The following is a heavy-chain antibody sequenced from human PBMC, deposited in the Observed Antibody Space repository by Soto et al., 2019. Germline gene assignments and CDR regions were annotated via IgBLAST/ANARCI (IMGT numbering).Heavy chain of an antibody. CDR2: ISYDGSNK. CDR3: ATDIVVVPAAPGDGYSSSSGAFDI. Sequence: QVQLVESGGGVVQPGRSLRLSCAASGFTFSSYGMHWVRQAPGKGLEWVAVISYDGSNKYYADSVKGRFTISRDNSKNTLYLQMNSLRAEDTAVYYCATDIVVVPAAPGDGYSSSSGAFDIWGQGTMVTVSS. V-gene: IGHV3-30*03. CDR1: GFTFSSYG. J-gene: IGHJ3*02. D-gene: IGHD2-2*01.